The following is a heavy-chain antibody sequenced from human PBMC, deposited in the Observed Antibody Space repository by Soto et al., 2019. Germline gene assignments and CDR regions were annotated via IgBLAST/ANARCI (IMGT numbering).Heavy chain of an antibody. Sequence: HGGSLRLSCAASGFTFSSYGMHWVRQAPGKGLEWVAVIWYDGSNKYYADSVKGRFTISRDNSKNTLYLQMNSLRAEDTAVYYCARDPSRDGYNSYSDYWGQGTLVTVSS. CDR1: GFTFSSYG. D-gene: IGHD5-12*01. J-gene: IGHJ4*02. CDR2: IWYDGSNK. CDR3: ARDPSRDGYNSYSDY. V-gene: IGHV3-33*01.